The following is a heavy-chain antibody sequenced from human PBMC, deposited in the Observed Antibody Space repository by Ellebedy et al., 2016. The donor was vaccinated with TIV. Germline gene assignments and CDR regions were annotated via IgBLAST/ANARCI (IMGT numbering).Heavy chain of an antibody. CDR1: GFSFTTYA. D-gene: IGHD2/OR15-2a*01. J-gene: IGHJ4*02. V-gene: IGHV3-30-3*01. Sequence: GESLKISXAASGFSFTTYAMNWVRQAPGKGLEWVAVISFDGGITYYADSVKGRFTISRDNSKNTLYLQMNSLRVEDTAVYYCARDFLSYFDYWGQGTLLTVSS. CDR3: ARDFLSYFDY. CDR2: ISFDGGIT.